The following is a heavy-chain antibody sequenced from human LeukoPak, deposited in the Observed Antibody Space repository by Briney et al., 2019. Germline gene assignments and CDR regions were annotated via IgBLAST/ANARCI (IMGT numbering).Heavy chain of an antibody. J-gene: IGHJ6*02. CDR2: ISGSGGST. CDR3: AKDSSSLRDHYGMDV. V-gene: IGHV3-23*01. Sequence: GGSLPVSCTASGFTFSSYGMSWVRQAPGKGLEWVSVISGSGGSTYYADSVKGRFTISRDNSKNTLYLQLNSLRPEDMAVYYCAKDSSSLRDHYGMDVWGQGTMVTVS. D-gene: IGHD6-13*01. CDR1: GFTFSSYG.